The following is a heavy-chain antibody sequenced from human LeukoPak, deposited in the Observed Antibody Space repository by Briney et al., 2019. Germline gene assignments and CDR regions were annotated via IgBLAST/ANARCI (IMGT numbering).Heavy chain of an antibody. Sequence: ASVKVSCKASGYTFTSYGISWVRQAPGQWLEWMGWISAYNGNTNYAQKLQGRVTMTTDTSTSTAYMELRSLRSDDTAVYYCARHLTIAAAVPFGYWGQGTLVTVSS. CDR2: ISAYNGNT. CDR3: ARHLTIAAAVPFGY. D-gene: IGHD6-13*01. V-gene: IGHV1-18*01. J-gene: IGHJ4*02. CDR1: GYTFTSYG.